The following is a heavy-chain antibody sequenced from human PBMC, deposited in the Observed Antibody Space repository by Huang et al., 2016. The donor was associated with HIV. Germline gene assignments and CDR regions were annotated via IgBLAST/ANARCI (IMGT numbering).Heavy chain of an antibody. CDR2: IIPMVGTP. CDR3: ARGQLGSYGDYDVLY. V-gene: IGHV1-69*13. J-gene: IGHJ4*02. D-gene: IGHD4-17*01. Sequence: QVQLVQSGAEVKTPGSSVKVSCKASGGTFSKYAISWVRQAPGQGLEWMGGIIPMVGTPNYAHKFQGRVTITADDSTSTTYVEVSSLRSEDTALYYCARGQLGSYGDYDVLYWGQGTLVTVSS. CDR1: GGTFSKYA.